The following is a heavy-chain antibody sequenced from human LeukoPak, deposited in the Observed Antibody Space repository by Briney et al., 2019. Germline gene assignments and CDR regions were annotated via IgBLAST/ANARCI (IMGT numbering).Heavy chain of an antibody. Sequence: PGGSLRLSCAATGFSFSEHGMHWVRQAPGKGPEWVTVISYDGSNKYYADSVKGRFTISRDNSKNTLYLQMNSLRAEDTAVYYCAGAAAGPFDYWGQGTLVTVSS. D-gene: IGHD6-13*01. CDR1: GFSFSEHG. CDR2: ISYDGSNK. CDR3: AGAAAGPFDY. V-gene: IGHV3-30*03. J-gene: IGHJ4*02.